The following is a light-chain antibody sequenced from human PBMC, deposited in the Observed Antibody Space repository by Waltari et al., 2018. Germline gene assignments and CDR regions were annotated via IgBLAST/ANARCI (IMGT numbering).Light chain of an antibody. CDR1: QDISNY. Sequence: DIQMTQSPSSLSASVGDRVTITCQASQDISNYLNWFQQKPGKPPKLLIYDASNLETGVPSRFSGSGSGTDFTFTISSLQPEDIATYYCQQYSSFPRTFGQGTKVEI. V-gene: IGKV1-33*01. CDR3: QQYSSFPRT. J-gene: IGKJ1*01. CDR2: DAS.